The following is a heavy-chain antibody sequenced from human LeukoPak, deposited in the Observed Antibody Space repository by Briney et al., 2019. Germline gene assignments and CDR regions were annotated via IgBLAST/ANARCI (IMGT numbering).Heavy chain of an antibody. CDR3: VRETYGAGNRSFDL. D-gene: IGHD3-10*01. Sequence: GGSLRLSCEASGFTFWTYWMHWVRQAPGEGLVWVSRIHSTESYTAYADSVKGRFTISRDNAKNTLSLHMSSLRAEDTAIYYCVRETYGAGNRSFDLWGRGTLVVVSS. CDR1: GFTFWTYW. V-gene: IGHV3-74*01. CDR2: IHSTESYT. J-gene: IGHJ2*01.